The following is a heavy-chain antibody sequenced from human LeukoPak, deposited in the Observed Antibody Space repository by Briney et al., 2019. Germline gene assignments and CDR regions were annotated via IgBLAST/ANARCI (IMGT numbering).Heavy chain of an antibody. V-gene: IGHV1-2*02. D-gene: IGHD3-10*01. Sequence: ASVKVSCKASGYTFTDYYMHWVRQAPGQGLEWMGWINPNSGGTNYAQKFQGRVTMTRDTSISTAYMELSRLRSDDTAVYYCARPGMVRGENWFDPWGQGTLVTVSS. J-gene: IGHJ5*02. CDR1: GYTFTDYY. CDR2: INPNSGGT. CDR3: ARPGMVRGENWFDP.